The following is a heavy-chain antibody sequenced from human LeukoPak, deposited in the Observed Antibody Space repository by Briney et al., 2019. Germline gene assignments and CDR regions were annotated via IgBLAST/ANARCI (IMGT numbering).Heavy chain of an antibody. CDR2: IIPIFGTA. CDR1: GGTFSSYA. CDR3: ARALGATYSSYYYYYMDV. D-gene: IGHD1-26*01. J-gene: IGHJ6*03. V-gene: IGHV1-69*06. Sequence: SVKVSCKASGGTFSSYAISWVRQAPGQGLEWMGGIIPIFGTANYAQKFQGRVTITADKSTSTAYMELSSLRSEDTAVYYCARALGATYSSYYYYYMDVWGKGTTVTVSS.